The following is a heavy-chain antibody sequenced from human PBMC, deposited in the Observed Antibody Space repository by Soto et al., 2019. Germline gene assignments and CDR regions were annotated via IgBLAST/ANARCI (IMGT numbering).Heavy chain of an antibody. J-gene: IGHJ4*01. V-gene: IGHV3-23*01. CDR1: GFTFSNYG. CDR2: INGGSDST. Sequence: GGSLRLSCAASGFTFSNYGMTWVRQAPGKGPEWVSGINGGSDSTYYADSVKGRFTTSRDNSKNTLYLQMNSLRAEDTAIYYCAKGSSNGRPYYFDYWGRGTLLTVSS. D-gene: IGHD2-15*01. CDR3: AKGSSNGRPYYFDY.